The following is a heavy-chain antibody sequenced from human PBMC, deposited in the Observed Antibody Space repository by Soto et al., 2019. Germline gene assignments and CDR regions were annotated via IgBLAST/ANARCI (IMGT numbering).Heavy chain of an antibody. CDR2: IYYSGST. CDR1: GGSISSYY. D-gene: IGHD2-15*01. CDR3: ARSFWRYCSGGSCYSYYYYYMDV. J-gene: IGHJ6*03. V-gene: IGHV4-59*01. Sequence: SETLSLTCTVSGGSISSYYWSWIRQPPGKGLEWIGYIYYSGSTNYNPSHKSRVTISVDTSKNQFSLKLSSVTAADTAVYYCARSFWRYCSGGSCYSYYYYYMDVWGKGTTVTVSS.